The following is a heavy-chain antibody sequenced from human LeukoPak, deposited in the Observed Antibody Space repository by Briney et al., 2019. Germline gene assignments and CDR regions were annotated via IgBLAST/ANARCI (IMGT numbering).Heavy chain of an antibody. D-gene: IGHD3-22*01. J-gene: IGHJ4*02. CDR1: GFTFSSYG. Sequence: GGSLRLSYAASGFTFSSYGMHWVRQAPGKGLEWVAVIWYDGSNKYYADSVKGRFTISRDNSKNTLYLQMNSLRAEDTAVYYCARCTDDSSGFIDYWGQGTLVTVSS. CDR3: ARCTDDSSGFIDY. CDR2: IWYDGSNK. V-gene: IGHV3-33*01.